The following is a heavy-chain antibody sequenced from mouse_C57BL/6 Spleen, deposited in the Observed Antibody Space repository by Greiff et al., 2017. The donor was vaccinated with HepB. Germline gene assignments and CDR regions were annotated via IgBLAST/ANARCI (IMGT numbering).Heavy chain of an antibody. D-gene: IGHD2-3*01. V-gene: IGHV1-53*01. J-gene: IGHJ2*01. CDR1: GYTFTSYW. Sequence: QVQLQQSGTELVKPGASVKLSCKASGYTFTSYWMHWVKQRPGQGLEWIGNINPSNGGTNYNEKFKSKATLTVDTSSSTAYMQLSSLTSEDSAVYYCARDDGSTGYFDYWGQGTTLTVSS. CDR2: INPSNGGT. CDR3: ARDDGSTGYFDY.